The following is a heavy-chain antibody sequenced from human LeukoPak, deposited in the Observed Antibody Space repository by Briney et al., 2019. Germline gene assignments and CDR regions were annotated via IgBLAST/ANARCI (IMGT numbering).Heavy chain of an antibody. D-gene: IGHD3-16*02. V-gene: IGHV4-34*01. CDR3: ARGLITFGGVIVNRGLYFDY. CDR1: GGSFSGYY. J-gene: IGHJ4*02. Sequence: SETLSLTCAVYGGSFSGYYWSWIRQPPGKGLEWIGEINHSGSTNYNPSLKSRVTISVDTSKNQFSLKLSSVTAADTAVYYCARGLITFGGVIVNRGLYFDYWGQGTLVTASS. CDR2: INHSGST.